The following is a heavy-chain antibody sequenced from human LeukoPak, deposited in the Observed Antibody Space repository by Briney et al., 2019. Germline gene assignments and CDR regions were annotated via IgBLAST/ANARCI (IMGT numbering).Heavy chain of an antibody. Sequence: GGSLRLSCAASGFTFSSYSMNWVRQAPGKGLEWVSSISSSSSYIYYADSVKGRFTISRDNAKNSLYLQMNSLRAEDTAVYYCARHTVATNNFDYWGQGTLVTVSS. CDR2: ISSSSSYI. CDR1: GFTFSSYS. J-gene: IGHJ4*02. D-gene: IGHD5-12*01. V-gene: IGHV3-21*04. CDR3: ARHTVATNNFDY.